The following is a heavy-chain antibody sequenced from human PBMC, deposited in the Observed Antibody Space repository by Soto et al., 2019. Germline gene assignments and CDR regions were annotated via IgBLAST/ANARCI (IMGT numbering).Heavy chain of an antibody. CDR3: ARKGVAFDY. D-gene: IGHD3-3*01. J-gene: IGHJ4*02. V-gene: IGHV3-48*02. CDR1: GFTFSSYS. Sequence: PGGALRLSCAYSGFTFSSYSMNWVRQAPGKGLEWISYISTTSSSIYYADSVKGRFTISRDNAKNSLFLQMNSLRDEDTAVYYCARKGVAFDYWGQGALVTVSS. CDR2: ISTTSSSI.